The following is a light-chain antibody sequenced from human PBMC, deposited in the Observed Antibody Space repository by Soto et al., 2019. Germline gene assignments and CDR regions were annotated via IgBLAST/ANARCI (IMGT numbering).Light chain of an antibody. Sequence: QPVLTQPPSVSEAPRQRVTISCSGSSSNIGNNPIHWYQQLPGKAPKLVVYYNNLLPSGVSDRFSGSKSGTSASLGISGLLSEDEGDYYCAAWDDRLNGVVFGGGTKLTVL. J-gene: IGLJ2*01. CDR1: SSNIGNNP. V-gene: IGLV1-36*01. CDR2: YNN. CDR3: AAWDDRLNGVV.